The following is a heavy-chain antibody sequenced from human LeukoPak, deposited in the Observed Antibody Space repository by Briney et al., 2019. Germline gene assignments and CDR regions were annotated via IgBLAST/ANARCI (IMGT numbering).Heavy chain of an antibody. J-gene: IGHJ4*02. CDR3: ARDSSHYSGSYLSYFDY. D-gene: IGHD1-26*01. CDR2: ISGSGGST. CDR1: GFTFSSYA. Sequence: GGSLRLSCAASGFTFSSYAMSWVRQAPGKGLEWVSAISGSGGSTYYADSVKGRFTISRDNSKNTLYLQMNSLRAEDTAVYYCARDSSHYSGSYLSYFDYWGQGTLVTVSS. V-gene: IGHV3-23*01.